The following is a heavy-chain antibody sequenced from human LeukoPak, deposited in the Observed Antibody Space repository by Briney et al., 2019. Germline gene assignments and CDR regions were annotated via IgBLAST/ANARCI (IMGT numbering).Heavy chain of an antibody. CDR2: IRYDGSNK. CDR1: GFTFSSYG. J-gene: IGHJ4*02. V-gene: IGHV3-30*02. CDR3: ARDKLVVATPGNLFDY. Sequence: GGSLRLSCAASGFTFSSYGMHWVRQAPGKGLEWVAFIRYDGSNKYYADSVKGRFTISRDNSKHTLYLQMNSLRAEDTAVYYCARDKLVVATPGNLFDYWGQGTLVTVSS. D-gene: IGHD2-15*01.